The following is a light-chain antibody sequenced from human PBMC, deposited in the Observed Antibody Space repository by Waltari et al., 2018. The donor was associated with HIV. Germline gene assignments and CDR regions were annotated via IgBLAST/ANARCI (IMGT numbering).Light chain of an antibody. V-gene: IGLV2-14*01. CDR3: SSYTSDYTYV. Sequence: QSALTQPASVSGSRGQSITIPCTGTSSDVGGYNYVSWYQHHPGKAPKLLIYEVSNRPSGVSNRFSGSKSDNTASLTISGLQAEDEADYYCSSYTSDYTYVFGSGTEVTVL. CDR1: SSDVGGYNY. J-gene: IGLJ1*01. CDR2: EVS.